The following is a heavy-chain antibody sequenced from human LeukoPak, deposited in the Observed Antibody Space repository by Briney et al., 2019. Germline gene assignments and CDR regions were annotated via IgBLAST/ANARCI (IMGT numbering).Heavy chain of an antibody. J-gene: IGHJ4*02. V-gene: IGHV4-31*02. D-gene: IGHD6-13*01. CDR1: GFTFSSYT. Sequence: LRLSCSASGFTFSSYTMLWIRQHPGKGLEWIGYIYYSGSTYYNPSLKSRVTISVDTSKNQFSLKLSSVTAADTAVYYCASLMIAAAYWGQGTLVTVSS. CDR2: IYYSGST. CDR3: ASLMIAAAY.